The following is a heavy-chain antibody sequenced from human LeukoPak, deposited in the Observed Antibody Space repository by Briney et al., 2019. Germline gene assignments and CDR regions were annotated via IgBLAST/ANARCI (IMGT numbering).Heavy chain of an antibody. D-gene: IGHD2-2*01. CDR2: ISWDGGST. CDR1: GFTFDDYT. V-gene: IGHV3-43*01. J-gene: IGHJ2*01. Sequence: GGSLRLSCAASGFTFDDYTMHWVRQAPGKGLEWVSLISWDGGSTYYADSVKGRFTISRDNSKNSLYLQKNSLRTEDTALYYCAKDLVPAATENWYFDLWGRGTLVTVSS. CDR3: AKDLVPAATENWYFDL.